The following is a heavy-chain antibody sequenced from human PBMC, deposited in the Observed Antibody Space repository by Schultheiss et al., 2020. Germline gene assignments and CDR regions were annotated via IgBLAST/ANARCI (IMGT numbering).Heavy chain of an antibody. Sequence: SETLSLTCFVSDGPFMNYFWTWLRQSPKMGLEWIGEIDHNGNTKYNPSLGSRLIMSVDASSKQFSLKLTSVSAADSGTYYCARGEGDLRLTDYWDQGVQVTVSS. CDR2: IDHNGNT. CDR3: ARGEGDLRLTDY. J-gene: IGHJ4*02. D-gene: IGHD3-16*01. V-gene: IGHV4-34*01. CDR1: DGPFMNYF.